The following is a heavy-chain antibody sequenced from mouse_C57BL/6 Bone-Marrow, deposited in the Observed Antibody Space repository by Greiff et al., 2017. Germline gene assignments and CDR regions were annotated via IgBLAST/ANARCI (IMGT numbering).Heavy chain of an antibody. D-gene: IGHD2-5*01. CDR1: GYTFTSYW. V-gene: IGHV1-55*01. CDR3: ARPYYSNYWYFDV. J-gene: IGHJ1*03. Sequence: QVQLQQPGAELVKPGASVKMSCKASGYTFTSYWLTWVKQRPGQGLEGIGDLYPGRGSTNYTEKFKSKATLTVDTSSSTAYMQLSSLTAEDSAVYYGARPYYSNYWYFDVWGTGTTGTVSS. CDR2: LYPGRGST.